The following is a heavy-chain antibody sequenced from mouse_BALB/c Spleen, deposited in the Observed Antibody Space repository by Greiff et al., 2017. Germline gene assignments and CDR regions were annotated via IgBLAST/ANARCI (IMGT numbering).Heavy chain of an antibody. CDR2: ISNLAYSI. V-gene: IGHV5-15*02. J-gene: IGHJ1*01. Sequence: DVKLVESGGGLVQPGGSRKLSCAASGFTFSDYGMAWVRQAPGKGPEWVAFISNLAYSIYYADTVTGRFTISRENAKNTLYLEMSSLRSEDTAMYYCARSYGNYGYFDVWGAGTTVTVSS. CDR3: ARSYGNYGYFDV. D-gene: IGHD2-1*01. CDR1: GFTFSDYG.